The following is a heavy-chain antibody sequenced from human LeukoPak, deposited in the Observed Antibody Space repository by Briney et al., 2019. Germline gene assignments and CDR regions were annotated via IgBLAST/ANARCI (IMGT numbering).Heavy chain of an antibody. CDR1: GFTFSSYW. D-gene: IGHD2-15*01. V-gene: IGHV3-30-3*01. J-gene: IGHJ6*02. CDR2: ISYDGSDK. CDR3: ARGPHCSGDSCNGYYYYGMDV. Sequence: GGSLRLSCAASGFTFSSYWMSWVRQAPGKGLEWVAVISYDGSDKYYADSVKGRFTISRDNSKNTLYLQMNSLRAEDTAVYYCARGPHCSGDSCNGYYYYGMDVWGQGTTVTVSS.